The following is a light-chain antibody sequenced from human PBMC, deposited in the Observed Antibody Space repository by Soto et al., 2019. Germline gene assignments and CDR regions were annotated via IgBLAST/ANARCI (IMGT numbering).Light chain of an antibody. V-gene: IGLV2-14*01. CDR1: SSDVGGYNY. Sequence: QSALTQPASVSGSPGQSITISCAGTSSDVGGYNYVSWYQQHPGKVPKLMIYEVSNRPSGVSNRFSGSKSGNTASLTISGLQAEDEADYYCSSYTSSSTPYLIFGGGTKLTVL. CDR3: SSYTSSSTPYLI. CDR2: EVS. J-gene: IGLJ2*01.